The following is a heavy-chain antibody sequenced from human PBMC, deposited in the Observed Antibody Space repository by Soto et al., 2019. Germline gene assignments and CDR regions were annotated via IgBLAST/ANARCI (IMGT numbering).Heavy chain of an antibody. CDR2: INPSGGST. CDR3: ARDSMITFGSRYYYYGMDV. D-gene: IGHD3-16*01. Sequence: VRQAPGQGLEWMGIINPSGGSTSYAQKFQGRVTMTRDTSTSTVYMELSSLRSEDTAVYYCARDSMITFGSRYYYYGMDVWGQGTTVTVSS. J-gene: IGHJ6*02. V-gene: IGHV1-46*01.